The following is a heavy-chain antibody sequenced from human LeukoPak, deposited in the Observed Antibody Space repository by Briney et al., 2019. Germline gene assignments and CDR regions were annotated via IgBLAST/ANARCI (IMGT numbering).Heavy chain of an antibody. Sequence: EASVTVSSKVSGYTLTELSMHWVRQAPGKGLEWMGGFDPEDGETIYAQKFQGRVTMTEDTSTDTAYMELSSLRSEDTAVYYCATDLYKQQLVPCYYYYGMDVWGQGTTVTVSS. D-gene: IGHD6-13*01. V-gene: IGHV1-24*01. CDR2: FDPEDGET. CDR1: GYTLTELS. J-gene: IGHJ6*02. CDR3: ATDLYKQQLVPCYYYYGMDV.